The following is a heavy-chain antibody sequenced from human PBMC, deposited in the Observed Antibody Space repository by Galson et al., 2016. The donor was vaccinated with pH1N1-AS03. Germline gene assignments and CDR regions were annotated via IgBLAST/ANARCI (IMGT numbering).Heavy chain of an antibody. CDR1: GFTVSSSH. V-gene: IGHV3-66*01. Sequence: SLRLSCAASGFTVSSSHMNWVRQAPGKGLEWVSIIYSVGTTYYADSVKGRFIFSRDNSNNTLYLQMNSLRAEDTAVYYCVRDFRWGGNSGSWGQGTLVTVSS. D-gene: IGHD4-23*01. CDR2: IYSVGTT. J-gene: IGHJ5*02. CDR3: VRDFRWGGNSGS.